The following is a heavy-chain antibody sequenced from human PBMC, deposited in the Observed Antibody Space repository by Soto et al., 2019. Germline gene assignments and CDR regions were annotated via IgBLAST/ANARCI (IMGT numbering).Heavy chain of an antibody. D-gene: IGHD3-22*01. Sequence: ESGGGLVKPGGSLRLSCAATAFTFSSYSMNWVRQAPGKGLEWVSSITSSSIYIYYADSVKGRFTISRDNAKNSLFLQMNSLRAEDTAVYYCARIGSDYYDSSGYSYWGQGILVTVSS. V-gene: IGHV3-21*01. CDR3: ARIGSDYYDSSGYSY. CDR1: AFTFSSYS. J-gene: IGHJ4*02. CDR2: ITSSSIYI.